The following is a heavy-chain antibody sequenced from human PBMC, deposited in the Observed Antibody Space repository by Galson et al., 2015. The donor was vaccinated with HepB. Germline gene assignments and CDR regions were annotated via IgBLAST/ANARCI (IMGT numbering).Heavy chain of an antibody. CDR3: ARGDLVSGDCLDL. Sequence: SLRLSCAASGFTFSSYAMHWVRQAPGKGLEWVAVISYDGSNKYYADSVKGRFTISRDNSKNTLYLQMNSLRAEDTAVYYCARGDLVSGDCLDLWGRGTLVTVSS. V-gene: IGHV3-30*04. CDR1: GFTFSSYA. CDR2: ISYDGSNK. D-gene: IGHD2-21*02. J-gene: IGHJ2*01.